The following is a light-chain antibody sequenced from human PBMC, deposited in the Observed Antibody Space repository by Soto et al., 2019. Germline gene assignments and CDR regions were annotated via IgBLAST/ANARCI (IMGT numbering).Light chain of an antibody. J-gene: IGKJ5*01. CDR3: QGYNNWRRIS. CDR2: GAS. Sequence: EIVMTQSPATLSVSPGGRATLSCRASQSISDTLAWYQQKPGQAPRLLIYGASSRATGIPDRFSGSGSGTDFTLTTSSLEPEDFAVYYCQGYNNWRRISFGQGTRLEIK. V-gene: IGKV3D-15*01. CDR1: QSISDT.